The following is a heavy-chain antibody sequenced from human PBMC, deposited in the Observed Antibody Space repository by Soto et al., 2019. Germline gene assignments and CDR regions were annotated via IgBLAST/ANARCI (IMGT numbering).Heavy chain of an antibody. Sequence: QVQLVQTGAEVKKPGSSVKVSCKASGGTFSSYAISWVRQAPGQGLEWMGGIISIFGTANYAQKFQGRVTMTADESRSTSYMELRSLRSKDTAVYYCADSSSRHVHNYYYYGMDVWGQGTTFTVSS. J-gene: IGHJ6*02. CDR2: IISIFGTA. D-gene: IGHD6-6*01. V-gene: IGHV1-69*12. CDR3: ADSSSRHVHNYYYYGMDV. CDR1: GGTFSSYA.